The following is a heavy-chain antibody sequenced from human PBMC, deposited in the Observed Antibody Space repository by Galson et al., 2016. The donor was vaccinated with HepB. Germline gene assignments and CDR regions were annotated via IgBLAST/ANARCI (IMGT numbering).Heavy chain of an antibody. J-gene: IGHJ4*02. CDR2: IEKDGSEE. CDR1: GFTVSSNY. CDR3: VAGAGWLPDY. V-gene: IGHV3-7*03. D-gene: IGHD6-19*01. Sequence: SLRLSCAASGFTVSSNYMSWVRQAPGKGQEWVANIEKDGSEENYVDSVKGRFTISRDNAKNSAYLQMNNVKAEDTAIYYCVAGAGWLPDYWGQGTLVTVSS.